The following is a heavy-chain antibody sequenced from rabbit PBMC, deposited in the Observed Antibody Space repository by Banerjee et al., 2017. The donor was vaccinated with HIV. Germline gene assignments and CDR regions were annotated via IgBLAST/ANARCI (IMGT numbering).Heavy chain of an antibody. CDR3: ARGAGIHYADL. J-gene: IGHJ4*01. D-gene: IGHD4-2*01. V-gene: IGHV1S40*01. CDR1: GFSFSSGYY. CDR2: IYAGSTGTT. Sequence: QSLEESGGDLVKPGASLTLTCTASGFSFSSGYYMCWVRQAPGKGLEWIACIYAGSTGTTHYASRAKGRFTISKTSSTTVTLQMTSLTAADTATYFCARGAGIHYADLWGPGTLVTVS.